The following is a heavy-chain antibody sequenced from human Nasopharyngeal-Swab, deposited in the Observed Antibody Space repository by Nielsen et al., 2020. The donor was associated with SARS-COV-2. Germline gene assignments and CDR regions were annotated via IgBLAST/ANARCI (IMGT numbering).Heavy chain of an antibody. CDR3: ARDGKYQVPDLSYYIDV. CDR2: IYHSGGG. D-gene: IGHD2-2*01. J-gene: IGHJ6*03. V-gene: IGHV4-38-2*02. Sequence: RQAPGKGLEWIGSIYHSGGGYYNPSLKSRVTISVDTSKNQFSLKLSSVTAADTAVYYCARDGKYQVPDLSYYIDVWGKGTTVTVSS.